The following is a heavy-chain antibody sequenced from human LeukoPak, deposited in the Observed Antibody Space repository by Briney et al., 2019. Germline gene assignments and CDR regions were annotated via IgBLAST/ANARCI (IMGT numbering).Heavy chain of an antibody. CDR1: GFTFSSYG. J-gene: IGHJ3*02. CDR3: AKDGQWDRLQGAFDI. D-gene: IGHD1-26*01. Sequence: PGGSLRVSCAESGFTFSSYGMHWVRQAPGKGLEWVAFIRYDGSNKYYADSVKGRFTISRDNSKNTLYLQMNSLRAEDTAVYYCAKDGQWDRLQGAFDIWGQGTMVTVSS. CDR2: IRYDGSNK. V-gene: IGHV3-30*02.